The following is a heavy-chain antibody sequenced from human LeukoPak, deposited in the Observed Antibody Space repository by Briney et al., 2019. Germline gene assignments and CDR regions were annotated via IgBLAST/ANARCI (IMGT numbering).Heavy chain of an antibody. V-gene: IGHV3-74*01. J-gene: IGHJ4*02. CDR1: GFTFSSYW. D-gene: IGHD2-15*01. CDR2: INSDGSST. CDR3: ARDGYCSGGSCQPFDY. Sequence: GGSLRLSCAASGFTFSSYWMHWVRQAPGKGLVWVSRINSDGSSTSYADSVKGRFTISRDNAMNTLYLQMNSLRAEDTAVYYCARDGYCSGGSCQPFDYWGQGTLVTVSS.